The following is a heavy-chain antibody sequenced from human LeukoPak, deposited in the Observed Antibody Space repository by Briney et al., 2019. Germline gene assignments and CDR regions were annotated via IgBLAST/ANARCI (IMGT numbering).Heavy chain of an antibody. D-gene: IGHD1-26*01. CDR2: TRNKANSYTT. Sequence: GGSLRLSCAASGFTFSDHYMDWVRQAPGKGLEWVGRTRNKANSYTTEYAASVKGRFTISRDDSKNSLYLQMNSLKTEDTAVYYCARDRGSWEEAFDIWGQGTMVTVSS. CDR3: ARDRGSWEEAFDI. CDR1: GFTFSDHY. V-gene: IGHV3-72*01. J-gene: IGHJ3*02.